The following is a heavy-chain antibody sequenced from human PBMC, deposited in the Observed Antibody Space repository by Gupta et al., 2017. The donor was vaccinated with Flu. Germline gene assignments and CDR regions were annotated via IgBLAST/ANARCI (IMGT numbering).Heavy chain of an antibody. D-gene: IGHD1-20*01. J-gene: IGHJ6*03. CDR3: ASSRNNWNPGYYYYMDV. CDR2: ISSSSSYI. V-gene: IGHV3-21*01. Sequence: GKGLEWVSSISSSSSYIYYADSVKGRFTISRDNAKNSLYLQMNSLRAEDTAVYYCASSRNNWNPGYYYYMDVWGKGTTVTVSS.